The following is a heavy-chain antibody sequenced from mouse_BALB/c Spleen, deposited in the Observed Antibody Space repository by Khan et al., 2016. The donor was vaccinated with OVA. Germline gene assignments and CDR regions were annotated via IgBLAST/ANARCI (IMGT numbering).Heavy chain of an antibody. J-gene: IGHJ2*01. CDR2: ISTYSGST. D-gene: IGHD2-3*01. CDR1: GYTFPDYA. Sequence: VQLQESGPELVRPGVSVKISCKGSGYTFPDYAMYWVKQSHAKSLEWIGLISTYSGSTNYNQKFKGKATMTVDKSSSTAYMELARLTSEDSAIYYCARPAYDGYYDYWGQGTTLTVSS. CDR3: ARPAYDGYYDY. V-gene: IGHV1S137*01.